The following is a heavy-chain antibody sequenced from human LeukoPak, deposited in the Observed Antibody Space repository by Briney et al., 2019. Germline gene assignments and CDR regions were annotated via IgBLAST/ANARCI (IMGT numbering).Heavy chain of an antibody. Sequence: SETLSLTCAVYGGSFSGYYWSRIRQPPGKGLEWIGEINHSGSTNYNPSLKSRVTISVDTSKNQFSLKLSSVTAADTAVYYCARGWYSSTTVRPYNWFDPWGQGTLVTVSS. D-gene: IGHD2-15*01. CDR1: GGSFSGYY. V-gene: IGHV4-34*01. CDR2: INHSGST. CDR3: ARGWYSSTTVRPYNWFDP. J-gene: IGHJ5*02.